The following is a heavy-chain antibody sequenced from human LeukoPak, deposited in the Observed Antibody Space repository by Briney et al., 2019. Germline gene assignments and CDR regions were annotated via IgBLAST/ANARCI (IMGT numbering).Heavy chain of an antibody. CDR2: ISSSGSTI. CDR1: GFTFSSYE. CDR3: ARDHYDILTGYYTPLGY. D-gene: IGHD3-9*01. Sequence: GGSLRLSCAASGFTFSSYEMNWVRQAPGKGLEWVSYISSSGSTIYYADSVKGRFTISRDNAKNSLYLQMNSLRAEDTAVYYCARDHYDILTGYYTPLGYWGQGTLVTVSS. J-gene: IGHJ4*02. V-gene: IGHV3-48*03.